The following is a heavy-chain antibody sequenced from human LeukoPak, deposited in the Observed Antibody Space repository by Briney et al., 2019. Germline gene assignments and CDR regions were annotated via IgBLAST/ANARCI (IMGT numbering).Heavy chain of an antibody. CDR2: IGWNSGSI. Sequence: PGRSLRLSCAASGFTFDDYAMHWVRQGPGKGLEWVSGIGWNSGSIGYADSVKGRFTVSRDNSRNTLYLQMNSLRPEDTAVYYCAKERKLLPFDCWGQGTLVTVSS. CDR3: AKERKLLPFDC. CDR1: GFTFDDYA. D-gene: IGHD4-23*01. J-gene: IGHJ4*02. V-gene: IGHV3-9*01.